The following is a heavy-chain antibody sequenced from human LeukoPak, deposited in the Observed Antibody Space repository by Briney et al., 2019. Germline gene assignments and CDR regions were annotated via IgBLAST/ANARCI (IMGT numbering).Heavy chain of an antibody. CDR3: ARDPPGSGSYYVY. D-gene: IGHD3-10*01. Sequence: SETLSLTCTVSGGSISSYYWSWIRQPPGKGLECIGYIYYSGSTNYNPSLKSRVTISVDTSKNQFSLKLNSVTAADTAVYYCARDPPGSGSYYVYWGQGTLVTVSS. J-gene: IGHJ4*02. CDR2: IYYSGST. V-gene: IGHV4-59*01. CDR1: GGSISSYY.